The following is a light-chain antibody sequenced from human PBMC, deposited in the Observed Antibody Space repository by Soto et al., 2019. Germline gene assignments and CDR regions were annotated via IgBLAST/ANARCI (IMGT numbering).Light chain of an antibody. CDR3: QHYSSSPST. V-gene: IGKV3-20*01. CDR1: QSVSKY. J-gene: IGKJ1*01. Sequence: EIVLTQSPGTLSLSAGERATLSCRASQSVSKYLAWYQQKPGQAPRVLIYGASSRATGIPDRFSGSGSGTDFTLTISRLEPEDFAVYYCQHYSSSPSTFGQGTKVEIK. CDR2: GAS.